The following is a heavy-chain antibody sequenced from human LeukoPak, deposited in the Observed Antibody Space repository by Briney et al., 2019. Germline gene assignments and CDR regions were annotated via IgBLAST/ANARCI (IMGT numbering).Heavy chain of an antibody. D-gene: IGHD6-19*01. CDR3: VGAVAGRDAFDI. CDR1: GGSISSYY. V-gene: IGHV4-4*07. J-gene: IGHJ3*02. Sequence: PSETLSLTCTVSGGSISSYYWSWIRQPPGKGLEWIGRIYTSGSTNYNPSLKSRVTISVDKSKNRFSLKMSSVTAADTAVYYCVGAVAGRDAFDIWGQGTMVTVSS. CDR2: IYTSGST.